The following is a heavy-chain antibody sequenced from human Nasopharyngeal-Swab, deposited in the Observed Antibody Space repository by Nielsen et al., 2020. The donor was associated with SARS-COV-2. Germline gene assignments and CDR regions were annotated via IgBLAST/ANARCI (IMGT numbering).Heavy chain of an antibody. CDR3: TGLYIGSYGVDP. Sequence: GESLKISCAASGFPFSDSTVYWVRQTSGKGLEWVGHINTKTNNYATAYAASVKGRFTISRHDSTNTAYLQMNSLKTEDTAVYYCTGLYIGSYGVDPWGQGTLVTVSS. CDR1: GFPFSDST. D-gene: IGHD1-26*01. V-gene: IGHV3-73*01. CDR2: INTKTNNYAT. J-gene: IGHJ5*02.